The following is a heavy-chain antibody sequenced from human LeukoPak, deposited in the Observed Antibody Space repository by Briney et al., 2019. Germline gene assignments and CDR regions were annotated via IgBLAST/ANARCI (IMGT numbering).Heavy chain of an antibody. J-gene: IGHJ4*02. D-gene: IGHD1-26*01. CDR2: ISGSSSTI. Sequence: GGSLRLSCVASGFIFSMFSMNWVRQAPGKGLEWLSHISGSSSTIHYEDSVKGRFTISRDNAKNSLYLQMNSLRDEDTAVYYCARDLSGTYPFDLWGQGTLVTVPS. V-gene: IGHV3-48*02. CDR3: ARDLSGTYPFDL. CDR1: GFIFSMFS.